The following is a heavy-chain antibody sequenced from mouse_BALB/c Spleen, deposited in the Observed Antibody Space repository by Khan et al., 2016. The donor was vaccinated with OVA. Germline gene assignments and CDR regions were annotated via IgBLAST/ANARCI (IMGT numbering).Heavy chain of an antibody. CDR1: GFSFSTYG. D-gene: IGHD4-1*01. Sequence: EVELVESGGDLVKPGGSLRLSCAASGFSFSTYGMSWVRQLPDKKLVWFATIISDGYYTYYPATLKGRFSITRNNAENTLYLQMSSLKSEDTAIYYCASHLTGSLAYWGHGTLVTVSA. CDR3: ASHLTGSLAY. J-gene: IGHJ3*01. CDR2: IISDGYYT. V-gene: IGHV5-6*01.